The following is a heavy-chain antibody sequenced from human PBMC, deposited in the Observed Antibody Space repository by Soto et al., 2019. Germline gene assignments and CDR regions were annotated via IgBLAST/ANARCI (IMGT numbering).Heavy chain of an antibody. D-gene: IGHD3-3*01. CDR2: IIPIFGTA. J-gene: IGHJ6*02. Sequence: SVKVSCKASGGTLSGYAISWVRQAPGQGLEWMGGIIPIFGTANYAQKFQGRVTITADESTSTAYMELSSLRSEDTAVYYCARVLTIFGVVYYYGMDVWGQGTTVTVSS. CDR3: ARVLTIFGVVYYYGMDV. V-gene: IGHV1-69*13. CDR1: GGTLSGYA.